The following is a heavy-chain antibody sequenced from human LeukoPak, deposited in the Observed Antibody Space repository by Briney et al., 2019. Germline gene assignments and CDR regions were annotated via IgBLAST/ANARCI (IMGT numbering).Heavy chain of an antibody. CDR3: ARARVLGSNYYYYMDV. J-gene: IGHJ6*03. D-gene: IGHD6-13*01. V-gene: IGHV4-59*01. CDR2: IYYTGST. Sequence: PSETLSLTCTVSGVSISSYYWTWIRQPPGKGLEWIGYIYYTGSTNYNPSLKSRLTMSVDTSNTQFSLKLNSVTAADTAVYYCARARVLGSNYYYYMDVWGKGTTVTVSS. CDR1: GVSISSYY.